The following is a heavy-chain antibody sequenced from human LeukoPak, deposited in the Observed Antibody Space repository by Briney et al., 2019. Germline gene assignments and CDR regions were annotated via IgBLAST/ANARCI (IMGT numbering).Heavy chain of an antibody. J-gene: IGHJ4*02. D-gene: IGHD6-19*01. CDR2: ISSSGSTI. CDR3: ARVGSGTFFDY. Sequence: GGSLRLSCAASGFTFSSYEMNWVRQAPGKGLEWVSYISSSGSTIYYADSVKGRFTISRDNAKNSLYLQMNSLRAEDTAVYYCARVGSGTFFDYWGQGTLVTVSS. V-gene: IGHV3-48*03. CDR1: GFTFSSYE.